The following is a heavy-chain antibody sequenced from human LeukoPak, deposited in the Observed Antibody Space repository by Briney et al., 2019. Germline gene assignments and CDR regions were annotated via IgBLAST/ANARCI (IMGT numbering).Heavy chain of an antibody. Sequence: ASVKVPCKASGGTFSSYAISWVRQAPGQGLEWMGRIIPIFGTANYAQKFQGRVTITTDESTSTAYMELSSLRSEDTAVYYCARDLYYDYVWGSYRLHFEYWGQGTLVTVSS. V-gene: IGHV1-69*05. CDR1: GGTFSSYA. J-gene: IGHJ4*02. CDR3: ARDLYYDYVWGSYRLHFEY. CDR2: IIPIFGTA. D-gene: IGHD3-16*02.